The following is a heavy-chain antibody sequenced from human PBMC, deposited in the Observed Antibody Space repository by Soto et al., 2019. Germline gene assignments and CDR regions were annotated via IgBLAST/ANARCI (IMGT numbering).Heavy chain of an antibody. CDR1: EYSFTSYY. CDR3: AATRGYSPPFDS. J-gene: IGHJ4*02. Sequence: QVQLVQSGAEVKKPGASAKVSCKASEYSFTSYYMHWVRRAPGQGLEWMGMIDPSGDNTGYPQKFQGRGTMTSATSTSTVYLELSSLRSEDTAMYYCAATRGYSPPFDSWGQGTRVTVS. D-gene: IGHD3-22*01. CDR2: IDPSGDNT. V-gene: IGHV1-46*01.